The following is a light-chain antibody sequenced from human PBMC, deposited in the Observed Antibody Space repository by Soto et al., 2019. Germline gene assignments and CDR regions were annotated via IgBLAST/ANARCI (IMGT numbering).Light chain of an antibody. CDR2: GNS. CDR1: SSNIGAGYD. J-gene: IGLJ7*01. CDR3: QSYDSSLSGAV. V-gene: IGLV1-40*01. Sequence: QLVLTQPPSVSGAPGQRVTMSCTGSSSNIGAGYDVHWYQQLPGTAPKLLIYGNSNRPSGVPDRFSGSKSGTSASLAITGLQAEDEADYYCQSYDSSLSGAVFGGGTQLTVL.